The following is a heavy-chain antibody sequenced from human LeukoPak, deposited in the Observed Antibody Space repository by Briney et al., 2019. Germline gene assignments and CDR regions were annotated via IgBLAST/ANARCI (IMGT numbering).Heavy chain of an antibody. V-gene: IGHV4-34*01. J-gene: IGHJ4*02. Sequence: PSETLSLTCAVYGGSFSGYYWSWIRQPPGKGLEWIGEINHSGSTNYNPSLKSRVTISVDTSKNQFSLKLSSVTAADTAVYYCARDRAATIRRFDYWGQGTLVTVSS. CDR1: GGSFSGYY. CDR3: ARDRAATIRRFDY. D-gene: IGHD5-12*01. CDR2: INHSGST.